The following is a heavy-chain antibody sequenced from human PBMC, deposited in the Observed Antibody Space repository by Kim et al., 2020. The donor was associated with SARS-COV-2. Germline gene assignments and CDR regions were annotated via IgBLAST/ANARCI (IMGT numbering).Heavy chain of an antibody. V-gene: IGHV3-66*02. CDR1: GFTVSSNY. D-gene: IGHD6-13*01. J-gene: IGHJ6*02. CDR3: ARDLRQQLVPNLYYYYGMDV. Sequence: GGSLRLSCAASGFTVSSNYMSWVRQAPGKGLEWVSVIYSGGSTYYADSVKGRFTISRDNSKNTLYLQMNSLRAEDTAVYYCARDLRQQLVPNLYYYYGMDVWGQGTTVTVSS. CDR2: IYSGGST.